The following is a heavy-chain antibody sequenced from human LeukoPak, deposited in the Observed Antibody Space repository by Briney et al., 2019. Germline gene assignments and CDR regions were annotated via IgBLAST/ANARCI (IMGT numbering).Heavy chain of an antibody. V-gene: IGHV3-21*04. CDR1: GFTFSSCG. D-gene: IGHD3-16*01. CDR3: ASRTFGRHYDS. Sequence: PGGSLRLSCAASGFTFSSCGFNWVRQAPGKGLEWVSFISPTGTDRYYADSVRGRFTISRDNAKNSLYLQMDSLRYEDTAFYYCASRTFGRHYDSWGPGNLLTVSS. J-gene: IGHJ5*01. CDR2: ISPTGTDR.